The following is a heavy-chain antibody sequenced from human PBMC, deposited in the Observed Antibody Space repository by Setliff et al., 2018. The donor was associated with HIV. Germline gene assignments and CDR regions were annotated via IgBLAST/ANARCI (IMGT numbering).Heavy chain of an antibody. CDR1: GASITSHY. J-gene: IGHJ4*01. D-gene: IGHD4-17*01. CDR2: IYSTGST. CDR3: AKGAGFYGDYTFDY. V-gene: IGHV4-59*11. Sequence: SETLSLTCTVSGASITSHYWSWIRQSPGRELEWIGYIYSTGSTNYNPSLQSRVSISMDASKNKFSLKVTSVTSADTAVYYCAKGAGFYGDYTFDYWG.